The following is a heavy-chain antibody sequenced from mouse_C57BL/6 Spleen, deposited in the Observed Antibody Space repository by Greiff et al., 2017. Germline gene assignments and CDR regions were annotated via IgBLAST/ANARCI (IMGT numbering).Heavy chain of an antibody. V-gene: IGHV1-81*01. CDR2: IYPRSGNT. Sequence: VQLQQSGAELARPGASVKLSCKASGYTFTSYGISWVKQRTGQGLEWIGEIYPRSGNTYYNEKFKGKATLTADKSSSTAYMELRSLTSEDSAVYFCARKAYYSNHFDYWGQGTTLTVSS. CDR1: GYTFTSYG. J-gene: IGHJ2*01. CDR3: ARKAYYSNHFDY. D-gene: IGHD2-5*01.